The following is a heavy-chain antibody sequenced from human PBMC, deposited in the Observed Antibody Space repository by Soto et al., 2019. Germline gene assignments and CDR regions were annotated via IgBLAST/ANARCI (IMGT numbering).Heavy chain of an antibody. CDR2: IIPRFAAA. CDR1: GGTFSSCV. Sequence: QVQLVQSGAEVKKPGSSVKVSCKASGGTFSSCVINWVRQAPGQGLEWMGGIIPRFAAANYAQKFEGRVTIIAEESRSTANMELSSLGSVHTAEYYCARGDCYGSGTWGGGDCWGQGTLVTVSS. CDR3: ARGDCYGSGTWGGGDC. V-gene: IGHV1-69*01. J-gene: IGHJ4*02. D-gene: IGHD3-10*01.